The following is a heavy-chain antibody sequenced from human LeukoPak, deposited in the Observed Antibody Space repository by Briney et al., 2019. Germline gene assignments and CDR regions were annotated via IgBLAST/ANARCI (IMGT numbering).Heavy chain of an antibody. CDR3: ARGAPGRAGTRYYYYYGMDV. V-gene: IGHV4-30-4*08. J-gene: IGHJ6*02. CDR1: GGSISSGDYY. Sequence: PSETLSLTCTVSGGSISSGDYYWSWIRQPPGKGLEWIGYIYYSGSTYYNPSLKSRVTISVDTSKNQFSLKLSSVTAADMAVYYCARGAPGRAGTRYYYYYGMDVWGQGTTVTVSS. D-gene: IGHD6-13*01. CDR2: IYYSGST.